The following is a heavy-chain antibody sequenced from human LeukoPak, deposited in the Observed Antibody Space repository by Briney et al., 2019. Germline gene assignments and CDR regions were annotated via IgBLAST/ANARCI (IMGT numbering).Heavy chain of an antibody. V-gene: IGHV3-21*01. Sequence: GGSLRLSCAASGFTFSIYSMNWVRQAPGKGLEWVSSISSSSSYIFYADSMKGRFTIPRDNAKNSLSLQMNSLRAEDTAVYYCARVNPQRPDCSSTSCFVDAFDIWGQGIMVTVSS. D-gene: IGHD2-2*01. CDR1: GFTFSIYS. J-gene: IGHJ3*02. CDR3: ARVNPQRPDCSSTSCFVDAFDI. CDR2: ISSSSSYI.